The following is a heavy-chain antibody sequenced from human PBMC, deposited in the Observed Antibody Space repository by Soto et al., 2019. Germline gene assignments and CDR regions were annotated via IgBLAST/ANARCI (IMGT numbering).Heavy chain of an antibody. J-gene: IGHJ6*02. Sequence: QVQLVESGGGLVKPGGSLRLSCEASGFTFSNFYTSWIRQAPGKGLEWVSYISGTSHDTNYADSVKGRITISRDNAKNSLHLQMHSLRAEDTAVYYCARSGGTCYSAGCYYYAMDVWGQGTTVTVSS. D-gene: IGHD2-15*01. V-gene: IGHV3-11*05. CDR2: ISGTSHDT. CDR1: GFTFSNFY. CDR3: ARSGGTCYSAGCYYYAMDV.